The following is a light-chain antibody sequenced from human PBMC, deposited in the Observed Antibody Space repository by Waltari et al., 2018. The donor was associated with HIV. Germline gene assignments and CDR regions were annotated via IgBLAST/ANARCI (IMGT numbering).Light chain of an antibody. CDR3: QQYDSGPRGIT. J-gene: IGKJ2*01. V-gene: IGKV3-15*01. CDR2: EAA. CDR1: QSISAK. Sequence: EIVMTQSPPTLSVSPGQRVPLSCRASQSISAKVAWYQQSPGQAPRLLIYEAATRPTGIPARFSGSGSGTEFTLTISSLQSEDFATYFCQQYDSGPRGITFGQGTMLEIK.